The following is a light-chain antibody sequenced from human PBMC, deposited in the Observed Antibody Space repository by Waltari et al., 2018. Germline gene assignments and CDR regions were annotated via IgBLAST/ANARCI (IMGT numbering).Light chain of an antibody. V-gene: IGKV1-5*03. J-gene: IGKJ1*01. CDR3: QQYRHLWT. CDR1: QTINAL. CDR2: KAS. Sequence: DIQLTPSPSTLSASVGERIPITCRATQTINALLAWYQQKPGKAPKLLIHKASTLQSGVPSRFSGSGSGTDFTLTIAGLQPDDFGSYFGQQYRHLWTFGQGTKVEMK.